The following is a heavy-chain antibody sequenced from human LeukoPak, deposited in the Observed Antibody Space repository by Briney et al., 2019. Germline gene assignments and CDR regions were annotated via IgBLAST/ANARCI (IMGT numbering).Heavy chain of an antibody. J-gene: IGHJ6*03. V-gene: IGHV1-69*13. CDR3: ARVTPARYYYYYMDV. CDR1: GGTFSSYA. CDR2: IIPIFGTA. Sequence: SVKVSCKASGGTFSSYAISWVRQAPGQGLEWMGGIIPIFGTANYAQKFQGRVTITADESTSTAYMELSSLRSEDTAVYYCARVTPARYYYYYMDVWGKGTTVTVSS. D-gene: IGHD2-21*02.